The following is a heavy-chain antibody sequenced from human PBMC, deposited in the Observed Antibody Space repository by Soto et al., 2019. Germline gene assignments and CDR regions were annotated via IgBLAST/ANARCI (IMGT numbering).Heavy chain of an antibody. V-gene: IGHV2-26*01. Sequence: QSGPTLVNPTETLTLTCTVSGFSLSNARMGVSWIRQPPGKALEWLAHIFSNDEKSYSTSLKSRLTISKDTSKSQVVLTMTNMDPVDTATYYCARINYYDSSGYYDYWGQGTLVTVSS. CDR3: ARINYYDSSGYYDY. CDR2: IFSNDEK. D-gene: IGHD3-22*01. CDR1: GFSLSNARMG. J-gene: IGHJ4*02.